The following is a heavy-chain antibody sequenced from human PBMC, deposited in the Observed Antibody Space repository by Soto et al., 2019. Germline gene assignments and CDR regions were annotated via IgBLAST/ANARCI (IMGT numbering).Heavy chain of an antibody. Sequence: GASVKVSCKASVGTFSSYTISWLRQAPGQGLEWMGRIIPILGIANYAQKFQGRVTITADKSTSTAYMELRSLRSDDTAVYYCARDNVVVVAATPGPYWGQGTLVTVSS. CDR2: IIPILGIA. CDR3: ARDNVVVVAATPGPY. D-gene: IGHD2-15*01. J-gene: IGHJ4*02. V-gene: IGHV1-69*04. CDR1: VGTFSSYT.